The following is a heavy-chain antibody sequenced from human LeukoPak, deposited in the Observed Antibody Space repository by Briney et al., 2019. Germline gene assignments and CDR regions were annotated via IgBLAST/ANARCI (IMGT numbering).Heavy chain of an antibody. CDR2: IRYDGSNK. CDR3: AKDWGDFWSGYFDY. D-gene: IGHD3-3*01. CDR1: GFTFSSYG. J-gene: IGHJ4*02. V-gene: IGHV3-30*02. Sequence: GGSLRLSCAAFGFTFSSYGMHWVRQAPGKGLEWVAFIRYDGSNKYYADSVKGRFTISRDNSKNTLYLQMNSLRAEDTAVYYCAKDWGDFWSGYFDYWGQGTLVTVSS.